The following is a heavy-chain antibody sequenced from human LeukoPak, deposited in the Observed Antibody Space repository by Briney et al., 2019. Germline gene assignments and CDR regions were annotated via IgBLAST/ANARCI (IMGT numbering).Heavy chain of an antibody. CDR3: ARAPGRPAAVFDY. CDR1: GGSFSGYY. V-gene: IGHV4-34*01. J-gene: IGHJ4*02. D-gene: IGHD2-2*01. Sequence: SEALSLTCAVYGGSFSGYYWSWIRQPPGKGLEWIGEINHSGSTNYNPSLRSRVTISVDTSKNQFSLKLSSVTAADTAVYYCARAPGRPAAVFDYWGQGTLVTVSS. CDR2: INHSGST.